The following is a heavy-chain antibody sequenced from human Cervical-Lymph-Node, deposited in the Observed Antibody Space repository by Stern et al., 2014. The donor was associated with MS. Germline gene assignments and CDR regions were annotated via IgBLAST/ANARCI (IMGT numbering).Heavy chain of an antibody. V-gene: IGHV1-46*03. D-gene: IGHD1-26*01. J-gene: IGHJ4*02. CDR3: ARDYFGSWGYFDY. CDR2: INPSVGST. Sequence: QVQLVQSGAEVKKPGASVTVSCKASGYTFTSYNIHWVRQAPGQGLEWMGIINPSVGSTTYLQKFQGRVTMTRDTSTSTVYMELSSLRSDDTAVYYCARDYFGSWGYFDYWGQGALVAVSS. CDR1: GYTFTSYN.